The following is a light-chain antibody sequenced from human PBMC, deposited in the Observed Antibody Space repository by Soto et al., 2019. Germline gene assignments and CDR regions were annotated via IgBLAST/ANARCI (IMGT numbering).Light chain of an antibody. CDR3: SSYTSSSTRYV. V-gene: IGLV2-14*01. J-gene: IGLJ1*01. Sequence: QXVLTQPASVSGSXXXXXXXXXXGXXXXXGGYNYVSWYQQHPGKAPKLMIYEVSNRPSGVSNRFSGSKSGNTASLTISGLQAEDEADYYCSSYTSSSTRYVFGTGTKLTVL. CDR2: EVS. CDR1: XXXXGGYNY.